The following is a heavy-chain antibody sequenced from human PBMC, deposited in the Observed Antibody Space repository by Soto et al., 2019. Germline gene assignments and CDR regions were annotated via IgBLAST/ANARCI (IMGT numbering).Heavy chain of an antibody. CDR1: GGSISSSSYY. CDR3: ARGSTGYSSSWYRY. J-gene: IGHJ4*02. CDR2: IYYSGKT. V-gene: IGHV4-39*01. Sequence: SETLSLTCSVSGGSISSSSYYWGWIRQPPGKGLEWIGNIYYSGKTYYTPSLKSRVTISVDTSKNQFSLKLSSVTAADTAVYYCARGSTGYSSSWYRYWGQGTLVTVSS. D-gene: IGHD6-13*01.